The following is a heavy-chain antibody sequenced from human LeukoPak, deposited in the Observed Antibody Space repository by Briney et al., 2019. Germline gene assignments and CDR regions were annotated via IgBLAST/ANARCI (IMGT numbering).Heavy chain of an antibody. J-gene: IGHJ4*02. CDR2: IYYSGST. Sequence: SETLSLTCAVYGGSFSGYYWSWIRQPPGKGLEWIGGIYYSGSTYYNPPLKSRVTISVDTSKNQFSLKLSSVTAADTAVYYCARHGDFWSGYEYYFDYWGQGTLVTVSS. D-gene: IGHD3-3*01. V-gene: IGHV4-34*01. CDR3: ARHGDFWSGYEYYFDY. CDR1: GGSFSGYY.